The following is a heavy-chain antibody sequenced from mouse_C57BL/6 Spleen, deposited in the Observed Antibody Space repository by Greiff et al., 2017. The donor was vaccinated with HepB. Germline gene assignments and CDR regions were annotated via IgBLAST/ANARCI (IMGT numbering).Heavy chain of an antibody. V-gene: IGHV1-82*01. Sequence: VKLMESGPELVKPGASVKISCKASGYAFSSSWMNWVKQRPGKGLEWIGRIYPGDGDTNYNGKFKGKATLTADKSSSTAYMQLSSLTSEDSAVYFCANSDGFAYWGQGTLVTVSA. CDR3: ANSDGFAY. CDR1: GYAFSSSW. CDR2: IYPGDGDT. J-gene: IGHJ3*01.